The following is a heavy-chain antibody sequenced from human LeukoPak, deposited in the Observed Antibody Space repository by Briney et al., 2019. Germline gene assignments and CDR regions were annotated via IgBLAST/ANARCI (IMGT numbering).Heavy chain of an antibody. D-gene: IGHD1-26*01. CDR2: IRYDGSNK. CDR1: GFTFSSYW. Sequence: GGSLRLSCAASGFTFSSYWMSWVRQAPGKGLEWVAFIRYDGSNKYYADSVKGRFTISRDNSKNTLYLQMNSLRAEDTAVYYCAKDSAPDELEVGATGNDYWGQGTLVTVSS. J-gene: IGHJ4*02. CDR3: AKDSAPDELEVGATGNDY. V-gene: IGHV3-30*02.